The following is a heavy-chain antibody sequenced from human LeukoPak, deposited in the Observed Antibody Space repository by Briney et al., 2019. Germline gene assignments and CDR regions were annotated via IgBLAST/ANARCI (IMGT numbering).Heavy chain of an antibody. Sequence: VASVKVSCKASAYTFTSYGISWVRQAPGQGLEWMGWTSAYNGHTKYAQKLQDRVIMTTDTSTGTAYMELGSLRSDDTAVYYCARDRSPRHYYDTSDYHGAAEYWGQGTLVTVSS. CDR1: AYTFTSYG. D-gene: IGHD3-22*01. J-gene: IGHJ4*02. V-gene: IGHV1-18*01. CDR2: TSAYNGHT. CDR3: ARDRSPRHYYDTSDYHGAAEY.